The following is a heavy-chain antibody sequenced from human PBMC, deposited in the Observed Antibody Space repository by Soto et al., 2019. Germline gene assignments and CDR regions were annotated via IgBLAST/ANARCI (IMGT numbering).Heavy chain of an antibody. CDR1: GFIFSDYT. Sequence: EVQLVESGGDLVQPGGSLRLSCAASGFIFSDYTMTWVRQAPGRGLEFVSHISSSGDAIFYAVSVKGRFTVSRDNAKNSLYLQMNSLRDDDTAVYFCARDHGGSTWFVGVYYFFGMDVWGQGTAVTVSS. CDR2: ISSSGDAI. J-gene: IGHJ6*02. V-gene: IGHV3-48*02. D-gene: IGHD6-13*01. CDR3: ARDHGGSTWFVGVYYFFGMDV.